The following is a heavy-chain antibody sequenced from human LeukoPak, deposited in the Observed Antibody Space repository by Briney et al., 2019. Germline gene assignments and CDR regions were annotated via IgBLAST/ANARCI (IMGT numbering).Heavy chain of an antibody. CDR3: ARARERQWLGKYFDY. V-gene: IGHV1-69*02. J-gene: IGHJ4*02. Sequence: ASVKVSCKASGGTFSSYTISWVRQAPGQGLEWMGRIIPILGIANYAQKFQGRVTITADKSTSTAYMELSSLRSEDTAVYYCARARERQWLGKYFDYWGQGTLVTVSS. CDR1: GGTFSSYT. D-gene: IGHD6-19*01. CDR2: IIPILGIA.